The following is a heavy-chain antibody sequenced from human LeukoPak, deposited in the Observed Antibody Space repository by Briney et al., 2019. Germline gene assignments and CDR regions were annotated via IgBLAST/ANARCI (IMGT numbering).Heavy chain of an antibody. CDR3: ARGADYYGSGRSYDY. J-gene: IGHJ4*02. V-gene: IGHV4-59*01. CDR2: IYYSGST. Sequence: PSETLSLTCTVSGGSISSYYWSWIRQPPGKGLEWIGYIYYSGSTNYNPSLKSRVTISVDTSKNQFSLKLSSVTAADTAVYYCARGADYYGSGRSYDYWGQGTLVTVSS. D-gene: IGHD3-10*01. CDR1: GGSISSYY.